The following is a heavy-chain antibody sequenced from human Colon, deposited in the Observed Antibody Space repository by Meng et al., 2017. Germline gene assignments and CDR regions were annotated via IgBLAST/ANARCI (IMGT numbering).Heavy chain of an antibody. CDR3: ARDSSGLISAFDY. D-gene: IGHD6-19*01. CDR1: GFTFSNYG. V-gene: IGHV3-33*01. CDR2: MWYDGSNR. J-gene: IGHJ4*02. Sequence: GGSLRLSCAASGFTFSNYGMHWVRQAPGKGLEWVAIMWYDGSNRYYADSVKGRFTISRDKSKNTLSLQMNSLKAEDTAVYYCARDSSGLISAFDYWGQGTLVTVSS.